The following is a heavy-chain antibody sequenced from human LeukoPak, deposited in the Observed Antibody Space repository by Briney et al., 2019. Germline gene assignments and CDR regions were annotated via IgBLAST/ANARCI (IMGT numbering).Heavy chain of an antibody. Sequence: SETLSLTCTVSGGSISSYYWSWIRQPAGKGLECIGRIYTSGSTNYNPSLKSRVTMSVDTSKNQFSLKLSSVTAADTAVYYCARYKNYDILTGYYTAWFDPWGQGTLVTVSS. D-gene: IGHD3-9*01. J-gene: IGHJ5*02. CDR3: ARYKNYDILTGYYTAWFDP. CDR1: GGSISSYY. CDR2: IYTSGST. V-gene: IGHV4-4*07.